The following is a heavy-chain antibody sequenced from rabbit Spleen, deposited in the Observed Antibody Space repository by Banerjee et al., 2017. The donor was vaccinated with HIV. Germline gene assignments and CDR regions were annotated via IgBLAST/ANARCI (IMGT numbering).Heavy chain of an antibody. D-gene: IGHD1-1*01. CDR1: GFDFSSYY. V-gene: IGHV1S7*01. J-gene: IGHJ4*01. CDR3: ARGYASSSGLPTYYFNL. CDR2: IDPVFGST. Sequence: QLKESGGGLVQPGGSLKLSCNASGFDFSSYYMSWVRQAPGKGLEWNGYIDPVFGSTYYASWVNGRFTISSHNAQNTLYLQLNSLTAADTAPYFCARGYASSSGLPTYYFNLWGPGPWSPS.